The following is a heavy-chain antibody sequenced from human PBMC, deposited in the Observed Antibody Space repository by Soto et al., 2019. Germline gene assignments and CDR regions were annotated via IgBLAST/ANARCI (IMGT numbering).Heavy chain of an antibody. CDR1: GFTFSSYS. Sequence: EVQLVESGGGLVQPGGSLRLSCAASGFTFSSYSMNWVRQAPGKGLEWVSYISSSSSTIYYADSVKGRFTMSRDNAKNPPYLPVISLRAEDTAVYYCARHPERIAEIGWFDPWGQGTLVTVSS. CDR2: ISSSSSTI. CDR3: ARHPERIAEIGWFDP. D-gene: IGHD1-1*01. J-gene: IGHJ5*02. V-gene: IGHV3-48*01.